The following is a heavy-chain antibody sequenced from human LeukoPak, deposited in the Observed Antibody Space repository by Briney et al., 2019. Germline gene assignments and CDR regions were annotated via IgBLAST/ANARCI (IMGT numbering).Heavy chain of an antibody. CDR3: ARAVAGKAAPFDY. CDR1: GFIFSSHW. D-gene: IGHD6-19*01. Sequence: GGSLRLSCAASGFIFSSHWMSWVRQAPGKGLEWVANINQDGSVKYYVDSVKGRFTMSRDNAKNSLYLQMNSLRVEDTAVYYCARAVAGKAAPFDYWGQGTLVTVSS. J-gene: IGHJ4*02. CDR2: INQDGSVK. V-gene: IGHV3-7*01.